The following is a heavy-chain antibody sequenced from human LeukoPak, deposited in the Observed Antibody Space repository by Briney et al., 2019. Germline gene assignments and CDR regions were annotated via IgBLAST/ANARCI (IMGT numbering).Heavy chain of an antibody. CDR3: ATQSPRYCSSPLCAFDI. V-gene: IGHV3-66*04. CDR1: GFTVSSNY. CDR2: IYSGGST. D-gene: IGHD2-2*01. Sequence: GGSLRLSCAASGFTVSSNYMSWVRQAPGKGLEWVSVIYSGGSTYYADSVKGRFTISRDNSKNTLYLQMNGLRAEDTAVYYCATQSPRYCSSPLCAFDIWGQGTMVTVSS. J-gene: IGHJ3*02.